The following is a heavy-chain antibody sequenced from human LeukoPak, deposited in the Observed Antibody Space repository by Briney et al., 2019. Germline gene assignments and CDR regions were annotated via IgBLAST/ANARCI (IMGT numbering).Heavy chain of an antibody. V-gene: IGHV3-21*01. CDR3: ARAGCRGGICLET. CDR2: ISSRSVYI. J-gene: IGHJ5*02. Sequence: PGGSLRLSCTASRFTFSSYTMIWVRQAPGKGLEWVSSISSRSVYIYYADSMKGRFTISRDNAKNTLYLQMNSLRPEDTTVWYCARAGCRGGICLETWGQETLVTVSS. CDR1: RFTFSSYT. D-gene: IGHD2-15*01.